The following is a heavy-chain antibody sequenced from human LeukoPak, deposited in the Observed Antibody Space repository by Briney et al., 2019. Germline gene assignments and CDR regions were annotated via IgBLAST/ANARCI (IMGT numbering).Heavy chain of an antibody. D-gene: IGHD6-19*01. CDR3: ARDRKTEAGLDY. V-gene: IGHV4-59*01. Sequence: TSETLSLTCTVSGGSISSYYWSWIRQPPGKGQEWIGYIYYSGSTNYNPSLKSRVTISVDTSKNQFSLKLSSVTAADTAVYYCARDRKTEAGLDYWGQGTLVTVSS. J-gene: IGHJ4*02. CDR2: IYYSGST. CDR1: GGSISSYY.